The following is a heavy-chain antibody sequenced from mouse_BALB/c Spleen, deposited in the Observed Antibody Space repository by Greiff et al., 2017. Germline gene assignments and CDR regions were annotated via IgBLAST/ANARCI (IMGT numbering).Heavy chain of an antibody. Sequence: QVQLQQSGAELAKPGASVKMSCKASGYTFTSYWMHWVKQRPGQGLEWIGYINPSTGYTEYNQKFKDKATLTADKSSSTAYMQLSSLTSEDSAVYYCARSAYGSFYAMDYWGQGTSVTVSS. CDR1: GYTFTSYW. J-gene: IGHJ4*01. CDR3: ARSAYGSFYAMDY. CDR2: INPSTGYT. V-gene: IGHV1-7*01. D-gene: IGHD1-1*01.